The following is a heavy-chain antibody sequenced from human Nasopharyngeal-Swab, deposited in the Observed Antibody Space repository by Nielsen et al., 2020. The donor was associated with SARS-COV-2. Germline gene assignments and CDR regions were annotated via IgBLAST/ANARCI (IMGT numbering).Heavy chain of an antibody. J-gene: IGHJ5*02. CDR3: ARTMVVPAAIRENNWFDP. V-gene: IGHV1-3*01. CDR1: GYTFTSYA. D-gene: IGHD2-2*01. CDR2: INAGNGNT. Sequence: ASVKVSCKASGYTFTSYAMHWVRQAPGQRLEWMGWINAGNGNTKYSQKFQGRVTITRDTSASTAYMELSSLRSEDTAVYYWARTMVVPAAIRENNWFDPWGQGTLVTVSS.